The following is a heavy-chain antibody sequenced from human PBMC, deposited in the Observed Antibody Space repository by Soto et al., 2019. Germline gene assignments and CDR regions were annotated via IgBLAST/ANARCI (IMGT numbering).Heavy chain of an antibody. J-gene: IGHJ1*01. Sequence: ASVKVSCKASGYTFTSYAMHWVRQAPGQRLEWMGWINAGNGNTKYSQKFQGRVTITRDTSASTAYMELISLRSEDTAVYYCARDGGIASRPHFQHWGQGTLVTVSS. D-gene: IGHD6-6*01. CDR2: INAGNGNT. CDR3: ARDGGIASRPHFQH. V-gene: IGHV1-3*01. CDR1: GYTFTSYA.